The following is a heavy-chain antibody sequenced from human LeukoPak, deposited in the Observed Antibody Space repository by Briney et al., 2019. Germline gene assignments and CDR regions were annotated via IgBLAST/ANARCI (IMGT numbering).Heavy chain of an antibody. V-gene: IGHV4-34*01. D-gene: IGHD5-18*01. CDR1: GGSFSGYY. CDR2: INHSGST. Sequence: SETLYLTCAVYGGSFSGYYWSWIRQPPGKGLEWIGEINHSGSTNYNPSLKSRVTISVDTSKNQFSLKLSSVTAADTAVYYCARLAPIQLWLYDYWGQGTLVTVSS. CDR3: ARLAPIQLWLYDY. J-gene: IGHJ4*02.